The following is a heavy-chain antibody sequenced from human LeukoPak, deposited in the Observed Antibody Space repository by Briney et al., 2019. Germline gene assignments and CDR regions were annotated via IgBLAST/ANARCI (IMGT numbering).Heavy chain of an antibody. D-gene: IGHD4-17*01. CDR2: INHSGST. V-gene: IGHV4-34*01. J-gene: IGHJ6*03. Sequence: SETLSLTCAVYGGSFSGYYWSWIRQPPGKGLEWIGEINHSGSTNYNPSLKSRVTISVDTSKNQFSLKLSSVTAADTAVYYCARGGRYGARYYYYYMDVWAKGPRSPSP. CDR3: ARGGRYGARYYYYYMDV. CDR1: GGSFSGYY.